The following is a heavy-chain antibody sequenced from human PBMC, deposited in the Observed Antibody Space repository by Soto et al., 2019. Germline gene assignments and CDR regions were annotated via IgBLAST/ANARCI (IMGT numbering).Heavy chain of an antibody. D-gene: IGHD4-17*01. V-gene: IGHV3-23*01. CDR2: ISGSGGST. CDR1: GFTFSSYA. J-gene: IGHJ4*02. CDR3: ANVDYGDYVGEK. Sequence: GGSLRLSCAASGFTFSSYAMSWVRQAPGKGLEWVSAISGSGGSTYYADSVKGRFTISRDNSKNTLYLQMNSLRAEDTAVYYCANVDYGDYVGEKWGQGTLVTVSS.